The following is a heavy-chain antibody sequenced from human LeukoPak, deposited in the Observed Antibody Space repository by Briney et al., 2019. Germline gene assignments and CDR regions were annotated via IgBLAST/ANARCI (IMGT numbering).Heavy chain of an antibody. CDR3: VGGGWYIDF. Sequence: GGSLRLSCAASGFNPGFTFSNAWMSWVRQSPTKGLEWVGRFKSKIDGGTIDYSTPVKGRFTISRDDSQNMVYLQMNDLEIEDTAVYYCVGGGWYIDFWGQGTLVSVSS. CDR1: GFNPGFTFSNAW. V-gene: IGHV3-15*01. D-gene: IGHD6-19*01. CDR2: FKSKIDGGTI. J-gene: IGHJ4*02.